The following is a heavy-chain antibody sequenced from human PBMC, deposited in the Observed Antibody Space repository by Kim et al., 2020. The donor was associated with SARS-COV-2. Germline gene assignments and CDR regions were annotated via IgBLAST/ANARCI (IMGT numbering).Heavy chain of an antibody. V-gene: IGHV5-51*01. Sequence: GESLKISCKGSGYRFTSYWIAWVRQMPGKGLEWMGIIYPGDSDTTYSPSFQGQVTISVDNSISTAYLQWITLTASDTAIYYCARRGGDYGLDVWGQGTTVTVSS. J-gene: IGHJ6*02. CDR2: IYPGDSDT. CDR1: GYRFTSYW. CDR3: ARRGGDYGLDV. D-gene: IGHD2-15*01.